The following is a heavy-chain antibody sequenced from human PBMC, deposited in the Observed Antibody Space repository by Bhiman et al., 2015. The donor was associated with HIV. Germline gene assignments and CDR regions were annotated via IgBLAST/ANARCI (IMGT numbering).Heavy chain of an antibody. CDR1: GFTFSSYW. Sequence: EVQLVESGGGLVQPGGSLRLSCAASGFTFSSYWMSWVRQAPGKGLEWVSSISGSGSYIYYADSMKGRFNISRDNAKKSLYLQMTSLRPEDTAVYYCARGAPDGYTFVNYWGQGTLVTVSS. J-gene: IGHJ4*02. CDR2: ISGSGSYI. CDR3: ARGAPDGYTFVNY. D-gene: IGHD5-24*01. V-gene: IGHV3-21*01.